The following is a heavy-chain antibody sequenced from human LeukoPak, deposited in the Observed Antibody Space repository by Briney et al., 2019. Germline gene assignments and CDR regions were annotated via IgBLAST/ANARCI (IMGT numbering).Heavy chain of an antibody. J-gene: IGHJ3*02. CDR3: ARDPTGNDAFDI. D-gene: IGHD1-1*01. CDR1: GFTFSNYW. CDR2: INEDGSEK. Sequence: GSLRLSCAASGFTFSNYWMSWVRQAPGKGLEWVANINEDGSEKHYVASVKGRFTISRDNAKNSLYLQMYSLRADDTAVYYCARDPTGNDAFDIWGQGTMVTVSS. V-gene: IGHV3-7*05.